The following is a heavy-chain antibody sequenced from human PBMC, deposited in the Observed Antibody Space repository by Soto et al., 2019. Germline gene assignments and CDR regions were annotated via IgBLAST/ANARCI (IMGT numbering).Heavy chain of an antibody. Sequence: SETVSLTCTVSGGSISSGGYYWSWNRQHPGKGLEWIGYIYYSGSTYYNPSLKSRVTISVDTSKNQFSLKLSSVTAADTAVYYCARHLSVAAAAPSPCYYYYGMDVWGQGTTVTVSS. CDR2: IYYSGST. J-gene: IGHJ6*02. CDR3: ARHLSVAAAAPSPCYYYYGMDV. V-gene: IGHV4-31*03. D-gene: IGHD6-13*01. CDR1: GGSISSGGYY.